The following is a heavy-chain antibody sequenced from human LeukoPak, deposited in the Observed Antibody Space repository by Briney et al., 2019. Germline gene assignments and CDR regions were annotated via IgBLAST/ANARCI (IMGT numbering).Heavy chain of an antibody. CDR2: ISAYNGNT. CDR3: ARDLIRGMDWNYDYAFDI. Sequence: ASVKVSCKASGYTFTSYGISWVRQAPGQGLEWMGWISAYNGNTNYAQKLQGRVTMTTDTSTSTAYMELRSLRSDDTAVYYCARDLIRGMDWNYDYAFDIWGQGTMVTVSS. CDR1: GYTFTSYG. J-gene: IGHJ3*02. D-gene: IGHD1-7*01. V-gene: IGHV1-18*01.